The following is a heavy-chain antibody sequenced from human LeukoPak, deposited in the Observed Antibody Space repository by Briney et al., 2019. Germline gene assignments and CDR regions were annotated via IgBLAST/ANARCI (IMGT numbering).Heavy chain of an antibody. D-gene: IGHD6-19*01. Sequence: SETLSLTCTVSGGSITSFYWSWIRQPPGKGLEWIGYIYYDGSTNYNPSLKSRVTISVDTSKNQFSLKLSSVTAADTAVYYCARDGYSSGWYLNWFDPWGQGTLVTVSS. CDR1: GGSITSFY. V-gene: IGHV4-59*12. J-gene: IGHJ5*02. CDR2: IYYDGST. CDR3: ARDGYSSGWYLNWFDP.